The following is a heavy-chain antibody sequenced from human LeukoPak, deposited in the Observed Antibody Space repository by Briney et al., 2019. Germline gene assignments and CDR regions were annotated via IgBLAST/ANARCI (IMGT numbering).Heavy chain of an antibody. V-gene: IGHV3-74*01. CDR1: GFTFSSSW. D-gene: IGHD2-2*01. Sequence: PGGSLRLSCAASGFTFSSSWFHWVRQAPGKGLVWVSRINTDGSYTSYGDSVKGRFTISRDNAKNTLYLQMNSLRVEDTAVYYCARRLVTAGITDFFDSWGQGTLVSVSS. J-gene: IGHJ4*02. CDR3: ARRLVTAGITDFFDS. CDR2: INTDGSYT.